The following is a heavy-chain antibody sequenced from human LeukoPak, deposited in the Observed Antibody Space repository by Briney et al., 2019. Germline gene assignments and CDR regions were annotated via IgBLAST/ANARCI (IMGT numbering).Heavy chain of an antibody. J-gene: IGHJ4*02. CDR3: AAGSTWH. V-gene: IGHV3-48*03. Sequence: GGSLRLCCTASGFTFSSYEMNWVRQAPGKGVEWISYISSSGSATYYADSVKGRFTISRDNAQNSLYLQMNNLRAEDTAVYYCAAGSTWHWGQGTLVTVSS. CDR2: ISSSGSAT. CDR1: GFTFSSYE. D-gene: IGHD6-13*01.